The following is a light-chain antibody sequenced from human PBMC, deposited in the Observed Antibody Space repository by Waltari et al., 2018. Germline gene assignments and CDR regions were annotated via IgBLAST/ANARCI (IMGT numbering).Light chain of an antibody. V-gene: IGKV3-20*01. J-gene: IGKJ1*01. CDR2: DAS. CDR1: QSVGRA. Sequence: EIVLTKSPGTLALSPGERATLSCRASQSVGRALAWDQQKPGQAPRLLIYDASSRATGISDKFSGSGSGTDFSLTISRVEPEYFAVYFCQMYVRLPVTFGQGTKVEVK. CDR3: QMYVRLPVT.